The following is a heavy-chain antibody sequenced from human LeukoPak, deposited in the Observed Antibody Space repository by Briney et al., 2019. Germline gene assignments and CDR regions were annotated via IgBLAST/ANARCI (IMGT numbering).Heavy chain of an antibody. D-gene: IGHD6-13*01. Sequence: GGSLRLSCAASGFTFSSYAMHWVRQAPGKGLEWVAFIHYDGSNNYYADSVKGRFTISRDNSKNTLYLQMNTLRADDTAVYYCAKDHGSSDWYYFDYWGQGTLATVSS. V-gene: IGHV3-30*02. CDR2: IHYDGSNN. J-gene: IGHJ4*02. CDR3: AKDHGSSDWYYFDY. CDR1: GFTFSSYA.